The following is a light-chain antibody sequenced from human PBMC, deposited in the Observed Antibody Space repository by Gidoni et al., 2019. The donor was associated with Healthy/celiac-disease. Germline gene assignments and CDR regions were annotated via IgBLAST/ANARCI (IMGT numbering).Light chain of an antibody. J-gene: IGKJ1*01. CDR3: QQDNSYWT. Sequence: DIQMNQSPSTLSASVGDRVTITCRASQRISSWLSWYQQEPGKAPKLLIYKASSLESGVPSRFSCSGSGTEFTLTISSLQPDDFATYYCQQDNSYWTFGQGTKVEIK. CDR2: KAS. V-gene: IGKV1-5*03. CDR1: QRISSW.